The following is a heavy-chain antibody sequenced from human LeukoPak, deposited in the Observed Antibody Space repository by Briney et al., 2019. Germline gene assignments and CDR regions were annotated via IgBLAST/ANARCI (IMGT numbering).Heavy chain of an antibody. CDR2: ISGSGINT. CDR1: GCTFNSYS. J-gene: IGHJ4*02. V-gene: IGHV3-23*01. Sequence: PGGSLRLSCAASGCTFNSYSMSWVRQAPGKGLDWVSGISGSGINTYYADSVMGRFTISRDNSKNTLYLQLNSLRVEDTAVYYCAKERNSGWYSPFDFWGLGTLVTVSS. CDR3: AKERNSGWYSPFDF. D-gene: IGHD6-13*01.